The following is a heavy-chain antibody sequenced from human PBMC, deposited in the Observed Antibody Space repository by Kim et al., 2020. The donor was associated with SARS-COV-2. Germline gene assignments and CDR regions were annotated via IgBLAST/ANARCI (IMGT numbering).Heavy chain of an antibody. CDR3: AKDSGYYGGDY. CDR2: ISYDGSNK. Sequence: GGSLRLSCAASGFTFSSYGMHWVRQAPGKGLEWVAVISYDGSNKYYADSVKGRFTISRDNSKITLYLQMNSLRAEDTAVYYCAKDSGYYGGDYWGQGTLVTVSS. J-gene: IGHJ4*02. V-gene: IGHV3-30*18. CDR1: GFTFSSYG. D-gene: IGHD4-17*01.